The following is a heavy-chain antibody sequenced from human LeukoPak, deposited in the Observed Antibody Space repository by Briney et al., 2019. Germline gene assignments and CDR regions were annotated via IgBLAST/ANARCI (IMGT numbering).Heavy chain of an antibody. CDR1: GFTFNSYS. J-gene: IGHJ4*02. D-gene: IGHD1-26*01. CDR3: AKDLGRYRNNYFDY. CDR2: ISGSGGGT. V-gene: IGHV3-23*01. Sequence: GGSLRLSCAASGFTFNSYSMSWVRQAPEKGLEWVATISGSGGGTYYADSVKGRFTISRDDSKNTLRLQMNSLRAEDTAVYYCAKDLGRYRNNYFDYWGQGTLVTV.